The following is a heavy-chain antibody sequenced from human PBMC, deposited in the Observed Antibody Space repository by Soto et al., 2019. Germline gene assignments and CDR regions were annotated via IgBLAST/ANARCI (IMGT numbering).Heavy chain of an antibody. CDR3: ARGDYDSSGSHWFDP. CDR2: IWYDGSNK. Sequence: HPGGSLRLSCAASGFTFSSYGMHWVRQAPGKGLEWVAVIWYDGSNKYYADSVKGRFTISRDNSKNTLYLQMNSLRAEDTAVYYCARGDYDSSGSHWFDPWGQGTLVTVSS. D-gene: IGHD3-22*01. J-gene: IGHJ5*02. CDR1: GFTFSSYG. V-gene: IGHV3-33*01.